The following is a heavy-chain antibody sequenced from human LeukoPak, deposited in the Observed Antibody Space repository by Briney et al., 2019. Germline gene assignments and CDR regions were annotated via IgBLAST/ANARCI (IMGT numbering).Heavy chain of an antibody. Sequence: GGSLGLSCAASGFTFSSYGMHWVRQAPGKGLEWVAVIWYDGSNKYYADSVKGRFTISRDNSKNTLYLQMNSLRAEDTAVYYCARDREVTVIRHCFDYWGQGTLVTVSS. D-gene: IGHD2-21*02. J-gene: IGHJ4*02. CDR1: GFTFSSYG. CDR3: ARDREVTVIRHCFDY. CDR2: IWYDGSNK. V-gene: IGHV3-33*01.